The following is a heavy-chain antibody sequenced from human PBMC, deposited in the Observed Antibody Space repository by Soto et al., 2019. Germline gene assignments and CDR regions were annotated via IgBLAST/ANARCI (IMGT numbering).Heavy chain of an antibody. CDR2: LYWNDDT. CDR3: AHRGYGDYPRDNWFDP. J-gene: IGHJ5*02. CDR1: GFSLRNGGVG. V-gene: IGHV2-5*01. Sequence: QITLKESGPTLVKPTQTLTLTCTFSGFSLRNGGVGVGWIRQPSGKALEWLALLYWNDDTRYSLSLKSRLTTTKDTSKNQVLLTLANMDPVDTATYYSAHRGYGDYPRDNWFDPWGQGTLVTVSS. D-gene: IGHD4-17*01.